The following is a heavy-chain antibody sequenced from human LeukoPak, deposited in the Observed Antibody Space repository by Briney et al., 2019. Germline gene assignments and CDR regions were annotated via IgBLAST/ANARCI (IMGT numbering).Heavy chain of an antibody. D-gene: IGHD3-3*01. CDR2: IYYSGST. CDR1: GGSISSSSYY. V-gene: IGHV4-39*01. CDR3: AGTNRKGDDFWSGYTGANWFDP. Sequence: SETLSLTCTVSGGSISSSSYYWGWIRQPPGKGLEWIGSIYYSGSTYYNPSLKSRVTISVDTSKNQFSLKLSSVTAADTAVYYCAGTNRKGDDFWSGYTGANWFDPWGQGTLVTDSS. J-gene: IGHJ5*02.